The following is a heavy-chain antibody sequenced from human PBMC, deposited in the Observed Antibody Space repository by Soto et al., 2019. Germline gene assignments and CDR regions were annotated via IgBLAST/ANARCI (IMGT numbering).Heavy chain of an antibody. Sequence: SVKVSCKASGGTFSSYAISWVRQAPGQGLEWRGGIIPIFGTANYAQKFQGRVTITADESTSTAYMELSSLRSEDTAVYYCARVEGNYYDSSGYLDYWGQGTLVTVSS. CDR3: ARVEGNYYDSSGYLDY. CDR1: GGTFSSYA. J-gene: IGHJ4*02. CDR2: IIPIFGTA. D-gene: IGHD3-22*01. V-gene: IGHV1-69*13.